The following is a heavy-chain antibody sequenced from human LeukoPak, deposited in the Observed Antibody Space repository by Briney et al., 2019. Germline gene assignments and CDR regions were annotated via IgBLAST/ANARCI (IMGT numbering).Heavy chain of an antibody. CDR2: VNSDGSDT. Sequence: GGSLRLSCAASGFTFNIYWMHWVRQAPGKGLVWVSRVNSDGSDTTYADSVKGRFTISRDNAKNTVYLQMNSLRAEDTAVYYCAREGGSRVVIYFDYWGQGTLVTVSS. D-gene: IGHD1-26*01. J-gene: IGHJ4*02. CDR3: AREGGSRVVIYFDY. CDR1: GFTFNIYW. V-gene: IGHV3-74*01.